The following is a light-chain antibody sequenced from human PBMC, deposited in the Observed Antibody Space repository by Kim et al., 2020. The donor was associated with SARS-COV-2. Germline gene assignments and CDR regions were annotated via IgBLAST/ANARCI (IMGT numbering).Light chain of an antibody. CDR3: QAWDRTTVV. Sequence: VSPGQTARLTCCGDKLGNKYACWYQQKPGQSPVLVSYQDSKRPSGIPERFSGSNSGNTATLTISGTQAMDEADYYCQAWDRTTVVFGGGTQLTVL. V-gene: IGLV3-1*01. CDR1: KLGNKY. J-gene: IGLJ3*02. CDR2: QDS.